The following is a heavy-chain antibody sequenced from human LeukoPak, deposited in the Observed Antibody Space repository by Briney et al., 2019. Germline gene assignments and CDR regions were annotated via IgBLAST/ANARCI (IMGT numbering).Heavy chain of an antibody. CDR1: GYTFTIYY. Sequence: ATVKVSCKASGYTFTIYYIHWVRQAPGQGPEWMGAINPHTGSTTYAQKFQGRVTMTRDTSTSTVYMDLSSLKSEDTAVYYCARTGRGHIYGYFDYWGQGTLVTVSS. D-gene: IGHD5-18*01. CDR3: ARTGRGHIYGYFDY. CDR2: INPHTGST. V-gene: IGHV1-46*01. J-gene: IGHJ4*02.